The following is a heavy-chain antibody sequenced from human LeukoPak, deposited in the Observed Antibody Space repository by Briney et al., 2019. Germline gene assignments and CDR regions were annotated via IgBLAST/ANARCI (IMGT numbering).Heavy chain of an antibody. CDR3: ARDWARTYYYGSGSHHGAFDI. CDR2: ISSYTSTI. D-gene: IGHD3-10*01. CDR1: GFTFSSYS. Sequence: GGSLRLSCAASGFTFSSYSMNWVRQAPGKGLEWVSYISSYTSTIYYADSVKGRFTISRDNAKNSLYLQMNSLRAEDTAVYYCARDWARTYYYGSGSHHGAFDIWGQGTMVTVSS. V-gene: IGHV3-48*04. J-gene: IGHJ3*02.